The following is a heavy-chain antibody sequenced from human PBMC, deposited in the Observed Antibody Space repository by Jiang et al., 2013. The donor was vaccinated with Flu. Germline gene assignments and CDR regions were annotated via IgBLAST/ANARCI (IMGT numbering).Heavy chain of an antibody. CDR2: TYYRSKWYN. J-gene: IGHJ3*02. Sequence: SQTLSLTCAISGDSVSSKSVVWNWIRQSPSRGLEWLGRTYYRSKWYNDYAVSVKSRITINPDTSKNQFSLQLNSVTPEDTAVYYCARDVRAFTGSSAFYIWDQGTLVTVSS. CDR3: ARDVRAFTGSSAFYI. V-gene: IGHV6-1*01. D-gene: IGHD1-14*01. CDR1: GDSVSSKSVV.